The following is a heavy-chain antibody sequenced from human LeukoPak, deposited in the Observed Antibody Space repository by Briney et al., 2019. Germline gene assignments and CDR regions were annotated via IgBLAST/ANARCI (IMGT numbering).Heavy chain of an antibody. CDR3: AGGSRRDGYDY. CDR2: IYDNGDA. CDR1: GFTVSSNY. D-gene: IGHD5-24*01. V-gene: IGHV3-53*04. J-gene: IGHJ4*02. Sequence: TGGSLRLSCAASGFTVSSNYMSWVRQAPGKGLEWVSVIYDNGDAYSADSVKGRFTISRHNSKNTLYLQMNSLRPEDTAVYYCAGGSRRDGYDYWGQGTLSPSPQ.